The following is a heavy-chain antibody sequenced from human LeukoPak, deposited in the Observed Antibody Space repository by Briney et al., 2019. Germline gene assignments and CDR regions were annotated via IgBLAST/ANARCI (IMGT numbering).Heavy chain of an antibody. CDR3: ARSPWGFGELPPHAFDI. Sequence: GGSLRLSCAASGFTFDDYAMHWVRQAPGKGLEWVSGISWNSGSIGYADSVKGRFTISRDNAKNSLYLQMNSLRAEDTAVYYCARSPWGFGELPPHAFDIWGQGTMVTVSS. CDR2: ISWNSGSI. J-gene: IGHJ3*02. D-gene: IGHD3-10*01. CDR1: GFTFDDYA. V-gene: IGHV3-9*01.